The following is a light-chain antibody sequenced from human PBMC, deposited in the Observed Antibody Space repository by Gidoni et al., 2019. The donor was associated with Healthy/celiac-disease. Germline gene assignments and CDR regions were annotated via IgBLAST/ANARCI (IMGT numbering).Light chain of an antibody. J-gene: IGKJ2*03. CDR1: QSLLHSNGYNY. CDR3: MQALQTPPYS. CDR2: LGS. Sequence: DIVMTQPPLSLPVTPGEPASISSRSSQSLLHSNGYNYLDWYLQKPGQSPQLLIDLGSSRASGVPDRFSGSGSGTDFTLKISRVEAEDVGVYCCMQALQTPPYSFGQGTKLEIK. V-gene: IGKV2-28*01.